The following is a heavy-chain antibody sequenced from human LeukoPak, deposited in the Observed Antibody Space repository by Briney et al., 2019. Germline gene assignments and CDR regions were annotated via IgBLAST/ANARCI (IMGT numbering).Heavy chain of an antibody. Sequence: PSETLSLTCAVSGYSISSGYYWGWIRQPPGKGLEWIGSIYHSGNTYYNPSLKSRVTISVDTSKNQFSLKLSSVTAADTAVYYCARPPSYSNYVFDYWGQGTLVTVSS. D-gene: IGHD4-11*01. J-gene: IGHJ4*02. CDR2: IYHSGNT. CDR3: ARPPSYSNYVFDY. V-gene: IGHV4-38-2*01. CDR1: GYSISSGYY.